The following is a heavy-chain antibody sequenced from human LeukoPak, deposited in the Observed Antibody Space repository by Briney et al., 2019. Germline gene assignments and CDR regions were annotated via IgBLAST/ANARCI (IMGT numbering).Heavy chain of an antibody. V-gene: IGHV3-9*01. D-gene: IGHD1-14*01. CDR3: ARKYNFAFGI. Sequence: GGSLRPSCAASGFTFDDYAMHWVRQAPGKGLEWVSGISWNSGSIGYADSVKGRFTISRDNAKNSVYLQMNSLRAEDTAIYYCARKYNFAFGIWGHGTMVTVSS. CDR1: GFTFDDYA. J-gene: IGHJ3*02. CDR2: ISWNSGSI.